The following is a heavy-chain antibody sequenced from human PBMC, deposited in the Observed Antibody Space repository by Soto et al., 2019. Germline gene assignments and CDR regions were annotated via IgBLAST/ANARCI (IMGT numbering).Heavy chain of an antibody. CDR1: GFTFSSYG. CDR2: ISYDGSNK. D-gene: IGHD3-10*01. V-gene: IGHV3-30*03. J-gene: IGHJ4*02. Sequence: QVQLVESGGGVVQPGRSLRLSCAASGFTFSSYGMHWVRQAPGKGLEWVAVISYDGSNKYYADYVKGRFTISRDNSKNTLYLQMNSLRAEDTAVYYCATPNVRIREYYFDYWGQGTLVTVSS. CDR3: ATPNVRIREYYFDY.